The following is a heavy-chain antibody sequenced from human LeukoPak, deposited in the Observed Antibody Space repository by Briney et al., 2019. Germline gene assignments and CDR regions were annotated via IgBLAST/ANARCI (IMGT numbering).Heavy chain of an antibody. CDR1: GFTISSYA. CDR2: ISGSGGST. D-gene: IGHD4-17*01. CDR3: AKCPYGDYFDWFDP. V-gene: IGHV3-23*01. J-gene: IGHJ5*02. Sequence: PGGSLRLSCAASGFTISSYAMSWVRQAPGKGLEWVSAISGSGGSTYYADSVKDRFTISRDNSKNTLYLQMNSLRAEDTAVYYCAKCPYGDYFDWFDPWGQGTLVTVSS.